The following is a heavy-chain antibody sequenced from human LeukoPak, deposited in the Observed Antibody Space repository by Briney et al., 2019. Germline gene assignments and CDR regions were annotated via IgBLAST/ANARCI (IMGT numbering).Heavy chain of an antibody. D-gene: IGHD4-17*01. J-gene: IGHJ4*02. CDR1: GGTFSSYA. CDR3: ARVLAGYGFDY. CDR2: IIPILGIA. V-gene: IGHV1-69*04. Sequence: SSVKVSCKASGGTFSSYAISWVRQAPGQGLEWMGRIIPILGIANYAQKFQGRVTITADKSTSTAYMELSSLRSEDTAVYYCARVLAGYGFDYWGQGTLVTVSS.